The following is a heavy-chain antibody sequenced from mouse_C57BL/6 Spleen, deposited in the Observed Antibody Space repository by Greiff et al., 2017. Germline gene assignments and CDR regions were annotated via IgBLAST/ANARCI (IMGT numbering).Heavy chain of an antibody. Sequence: EVQLQQSGAELVKPGASVKLSCTASGFNIKDYYMYWVKQRTEQGLEWIGRIDPEDGETKYAPKVQGKATITADTSSNTAYLQLSSLTSEDTAVYYCARFYYYGSSYYFDYWGQGTTLTVSS. D-gene: IGHD1-1*01. CDR2: IDPEDGET. CDR1: GFNIKDYY. V-gene: IGHV14-2*01. J-gene: IGHJ2*01. CDR3: ARFYYYGSSYYFDY.